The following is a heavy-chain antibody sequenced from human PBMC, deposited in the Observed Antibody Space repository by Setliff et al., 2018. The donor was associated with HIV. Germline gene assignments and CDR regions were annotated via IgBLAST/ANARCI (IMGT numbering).Heavy chain of an antibody. D-gene: IGHD1-1*01. V-gene: IGHV1-69*13. J-gene: IGHJ5*01. CDR2: IIPVFGKV. Sequence: GASVKVSCKASGVTFSSYAINWVRQAPGQGLEWMGGIIPVFGKVEYAQRFQGRVKITADESTSTAYMEMSSLRSEDMAIYYCERDFEVMSTIDGFEDWGQGTLVTVSS. CDR3: ERDFEVMSTIDGFED. CDR1: GVTFSSYA.